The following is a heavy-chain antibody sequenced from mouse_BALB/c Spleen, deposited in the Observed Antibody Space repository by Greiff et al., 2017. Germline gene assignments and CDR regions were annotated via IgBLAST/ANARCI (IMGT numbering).Heavy chain of an antibody. CDR2: ISSGGSYT. D-gene: IGHD1-1*01. CDR1: GFTFSSYG. J-gene: IGHJ4*01. V-gene: IGHV5-6*01. CDR3: ARHGRNYGSSSLYAMDY. Sequence: EVKLVESGGYLVKPGGSLKLSCAASGFTFSSYGMSWVRQTPDKRLEWVATISSGGSYTYYPDSVKGRFTISRDNAKNTLYLQMSSLKSEDTAMYYCARHGRNYGSSSLYAMDYWGQGTSVTVSS.